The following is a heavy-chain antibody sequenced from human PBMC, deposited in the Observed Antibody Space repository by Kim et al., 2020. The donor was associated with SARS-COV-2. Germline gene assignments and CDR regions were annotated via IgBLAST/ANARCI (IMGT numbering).Heavy chain of an antibody. Sequence: NPSLKSRVTISVDTSKNQFSLKLSSVTAADTAVYYCARDLLWFGERAFDIWGQGTMVTVSS. D-gene: IGHD3-10*01. V-gene: IGHV4-59*01. CDR3: ARDLLWFGERAFDI. J-gene: IGHJ3*02.